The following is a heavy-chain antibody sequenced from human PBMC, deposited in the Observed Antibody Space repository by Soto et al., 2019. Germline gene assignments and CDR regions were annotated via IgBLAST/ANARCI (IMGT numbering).Heavy chain of an antibody. CDR3: ARLPVVVIALGYFDP. CDR2: VYYTGFI. D-gene: IGHD2-21*01. Sequence: QLQLQESGPGLVKPSETLSLTCTVSGDSISSSYYWGWVRQPPGKGLECIGAVYYTGFIYYNPSLKSRLTISLDTSKNQFSLRLSSVTAADTAIYYCARLPVVVIALGYFDPWGPGTLVTVSS. CDR1: GDSISSSYY. V-gene: IGHV4-39*01. J-gene: IGHJ5*02.